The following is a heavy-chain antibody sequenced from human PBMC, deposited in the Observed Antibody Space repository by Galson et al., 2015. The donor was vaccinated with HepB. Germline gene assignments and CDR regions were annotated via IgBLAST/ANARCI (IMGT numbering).Heavy chain of an antibody. CDR2: MNPNSGNT. CDR3: ARGLTYYYDSSGSYWYFDL. J-gene: IGHJ2*01. V-gene: IGHV1-8*01. CDR1: GYTFTSYD. D-gene: IGHD3-22*01. Sequence: SVKVSCKASGYTFTSYDINWVRQATGQGLEWMGWMNPNSGNTGYAQKFQGRVTMTRNTSISTAYMELSSLRSEDTAVYYCARGLTYYYDSSGSYWYFDLWGRGTLVTVSS.